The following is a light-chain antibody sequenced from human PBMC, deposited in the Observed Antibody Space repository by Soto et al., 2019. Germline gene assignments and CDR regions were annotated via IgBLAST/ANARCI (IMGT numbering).Light chain of an antibody. Sequence: EIVLTQSPGTLSLSPGERATLSCRASQSVGKNYLAWYQQKPGQAPRLLIFGASSRATGIPDRFSGSGSGTDFTLTISRLEPEDFAVYYCQQYGTSRVTFGPGTKVDIK. CDR1: QSVGKNY. V-gene: IGKV3-20*01. CDR2: GAS. J-gene: IGKJ3*01. CDR3: QQYGTSRVT.